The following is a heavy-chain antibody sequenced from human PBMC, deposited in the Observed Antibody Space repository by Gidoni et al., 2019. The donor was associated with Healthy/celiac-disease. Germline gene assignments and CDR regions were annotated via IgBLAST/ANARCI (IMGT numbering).Heavy chain of an antibody. J-gene: IGHJ6*02. CDR2: IYYSVST. Sequence: QVQLQESGPGLVKPSQTLSLTCPVSGGSISSGGYYWSWIRQHPGKGLEWIGYIYYSVSTYYNPSLKSRVTISVDTSKNQFSLKLSSVTAADTAVYYCARESYQLLYGDGEGDGMDVWGQGTTVTVSS. V-gene: IGHV4-31*03. CDR3: ARESYQLLYGDGEGDGMDV. CDR1: GGSISSGGYY. D-gene: IGHD2-2*02.